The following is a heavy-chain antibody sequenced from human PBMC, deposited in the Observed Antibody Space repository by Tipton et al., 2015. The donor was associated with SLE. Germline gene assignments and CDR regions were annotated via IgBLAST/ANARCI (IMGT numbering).Heavy chain of an antibody. CDR3: ATSREGLARDWYFDL. CDR2: INHSGST. V-gene: IGHV4-34*01. J-gene: IGHJ2*01. Sequence: TLSLTCAVYGGPFSGYYWSWIRQPPGKGLEWIGEINHSGSTNYNPSLKSRVTISVDTSKNQFSLKLSSVTAADTAVYYCATSREGLARDWYFDLWGRGTLVTVSS. D-gene: IGHD1-26*01. CDR1: GGPFSGYY.